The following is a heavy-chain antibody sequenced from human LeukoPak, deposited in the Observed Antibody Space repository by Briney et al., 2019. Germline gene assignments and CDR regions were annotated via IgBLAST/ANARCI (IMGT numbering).Heavy chain of an antibody. Sequence: GGSLRLSCAASGFTVSSNYMSWVRQAPGKGLEWVSVIYSGGSTYYADSVKGRFTISRDNSKNTLYLQMNSLRAEDTAVYYCATEGVTTEDYYYGMDVWGQGTTVTVSS. J-gene: IGHJ6*02. V-gene: IGHV3-66*01. CDR2: IYSGGST. CDR3: ATEGVTTEDYYYGMDV. CDR1: GFTVSSNY. D-gene: IGHD4-17*01.